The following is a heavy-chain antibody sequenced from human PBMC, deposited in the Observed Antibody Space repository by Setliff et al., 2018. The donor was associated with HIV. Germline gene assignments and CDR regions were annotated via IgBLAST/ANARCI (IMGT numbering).Heavy chain of an antibody. CDR3: ARHATYYNFFES. J-gene: IGHJ5*01. Sequence: SETLSLTCTVSGGSINRSPYYWGWIRQPPGKGLEWIASIFYSGSTHHSPSLKSRVTMAVDTPKNQFSLNLTSVTAADRAIYYCARHATYYNFFESWGQGTLVTVSS. CDR1: GGSINRSPYY. V-gene: IGHV4-39*01. CDR2: IFYSGST. D-gene: IGHD3-10*01.